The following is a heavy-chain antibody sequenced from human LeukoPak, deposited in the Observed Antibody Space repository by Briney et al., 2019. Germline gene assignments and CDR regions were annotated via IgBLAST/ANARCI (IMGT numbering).Heavy chain of an antibody. V-gene: IGHV4-34*01. CDR2: INHSGST. Sequence: SETLSLTCAVYGGSFSGYYWSWIRQPPGKGLEWIGEINHSGSTNYNPSLKSRVTISVDTFKNQFSLKLSSVTAADTAVYYCARQSGAVAGSYPFDYWGQGTLVTVSS. D-gene: IGHD6-19*01. J-gene: IGHJ4*02. CDR3: ARQSGAVAGSYPFDY. CDR1: GGSFSGYY.